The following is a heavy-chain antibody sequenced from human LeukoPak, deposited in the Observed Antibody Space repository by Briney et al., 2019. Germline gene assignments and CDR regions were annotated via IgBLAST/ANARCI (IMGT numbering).Heavy chain of an antibody. CDR3: ARRRTYYDYVWGSYRYERQVYYFDY. D-gene: IGHD3-16*02. Sequence: PSETLSLTCSVYGGSFSGYYWSWIRQPPGKGLEWIGEITHSGYTNYNPSPKSRVTISVDTSKNQFSLKLSSVIAADTAVYYCARRRTYYDYVWGSYRYERQVYYFDYWGQGTLVTVSS. J-gene: IGHJ4*02. CDR2: ITHSGYT. CDR1: GGSFSGYY. V-gene: IGHV4-34*01.